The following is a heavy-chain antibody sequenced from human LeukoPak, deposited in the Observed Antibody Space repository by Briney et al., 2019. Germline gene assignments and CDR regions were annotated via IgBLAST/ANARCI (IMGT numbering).Heavy chain of an antibody. CDR3: ARDEETVAGLNGFDL. J-gene: IGHJ4*02. CDR2: ITSGSKYI. Sequence: GGSLRLSCAASQFAFSSYSMNWSRQAPGKGLEWVASITSGSKYIFYADSVKGRFTIPRDNAENSLFLQMNSLRAEDTGVYYCARDEETVAGLNGFDLWGQGTLVTVSS. V-gene: IGHV3-21*01. CDR1: QFAFSSYS. D-gene: IGHD6-19*01.